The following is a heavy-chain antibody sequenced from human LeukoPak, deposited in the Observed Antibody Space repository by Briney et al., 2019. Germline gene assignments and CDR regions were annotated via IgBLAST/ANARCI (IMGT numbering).Heavy chain of an antibody. V-gene: IGHV5-51*01. J-gene: IGHJ5*02. CDR1: GYRFTNYW. CDR2: TFHGGAET. CDR3: ARPKDDSCGNPYRFDP. Sequence: GESLKTSCKASGYRFTNYWFAWVRQIPGKGLEWMGVTFHGGAETRYSPSVQGQVTISADKSISTAYLQRNSLKASDTAKYYCARPKDDSCGNPYRFDPWGQGTLVTVSS. D-gene: IGHD3-22*01.